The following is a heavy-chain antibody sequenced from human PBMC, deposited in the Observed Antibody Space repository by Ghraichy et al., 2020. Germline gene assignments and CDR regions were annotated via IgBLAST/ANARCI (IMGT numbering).Heavy chain of an antibody. V-gene: IGHV3-48*02. CDR2: ISSSSSTI. J-gene: IGHJ6*02. D-gene: IGHD1-26*01. Sequence: GESLNISCAASGFTFSSYSMNWVRQAPGKGLEWVSYISSSSSTIYYADSVKGRFTISRDNAKNSLYLQMNSLRDEDTAVYYCASRSGTVGVFGYYYGMDVWGQGTTVTVSS. CDR3: ASRSGTVGVFGYYYGMDV. CDR1: GFTFSSYS.